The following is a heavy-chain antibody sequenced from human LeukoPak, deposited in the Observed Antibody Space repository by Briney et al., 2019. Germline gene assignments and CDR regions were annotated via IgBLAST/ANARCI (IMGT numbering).Heavy chain of an antibody. V-gene: IGHV3-53*01. D-gene: IGHD2-21*01. CDR2: INSGGDT. Sequence: GGSLRLSCAVSGFSVSDKHMAWVRQAPGKGLKWASVINSGGDTNYADSVKGRFTISRDISKNTVFLQMDNLSSDDTAVYYCVMAPPGDWGLGTLVTVFS. CDR3: VMAPPGD. CDR1: GFSVSDKH. J-gene: IGHJ4*02.